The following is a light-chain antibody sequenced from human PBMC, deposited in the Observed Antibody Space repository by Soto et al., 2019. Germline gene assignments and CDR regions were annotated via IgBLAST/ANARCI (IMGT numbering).Light chain of an antibody. CDR1: SSNIGAGYD. CDR2: GNS. J-gene: IGLJ2*01. CDR3: QSYDSSLSAVV. Sequence: QSVLTQPPSVSGAPGQRVTISCTGSSSNIGAGYDVHWYQQLPGTAPKFLIFGNSNRPLGVPDRFSGSKSGTSASLAITGLQAEDEADYYCQSYDSSLSAVVFGGGTKLTVL. V-gene: IGLV1-40*01.